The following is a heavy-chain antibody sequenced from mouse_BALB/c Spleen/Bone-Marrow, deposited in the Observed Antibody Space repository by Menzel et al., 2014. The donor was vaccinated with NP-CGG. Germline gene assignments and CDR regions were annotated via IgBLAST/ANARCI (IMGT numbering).Heavy chain of an antibody. Sequence: QVQLQQSGPELMKPGASVRISCKASGYTFTSFYIHWVKQRPGQGLQWIGWIYPGNISTKYNEKFKDKATLTADKSSSTAYMQLSSLTSEDSAVYFCAREGGTNCAMDYWGQGTSVTVSS. CDR1: GYTFTSFY. CDR2: IYPGNIST. J-gene: IGHJ4*01. V-gene: IGHV1S56*01. CDR3: AREGGTNCAMDY. D-gene: IGHD3-3*01.